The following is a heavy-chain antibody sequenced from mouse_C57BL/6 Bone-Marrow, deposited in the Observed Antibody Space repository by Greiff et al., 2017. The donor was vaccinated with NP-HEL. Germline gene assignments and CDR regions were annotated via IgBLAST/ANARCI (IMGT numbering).Heavy chain of an antibody. D-gene: IGHD1-1*01. CDR2: ISDGGSYT. J-gene: IGHJ2*01. Sequence: EVNVVESGGGLVKPGGSLKLSCAASGFTFSSYAMSWVRQTPEKRLEWVATISDGGSYTYYPDNVKGRFTISRDNAKNNLYLQMSHLKSEDTAMYYCARETYYYGSLFDYWGQGTTLTVSS. CDR1: GFTFSSYA. CDR3: ARETYYYGSLFDY. V-gene: IGHV5-4*01.